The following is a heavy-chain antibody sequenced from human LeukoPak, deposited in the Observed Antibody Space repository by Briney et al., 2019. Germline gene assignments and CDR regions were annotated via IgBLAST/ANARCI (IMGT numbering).Heavy chain of an antibody. V-gene: IGHV3-23*01. CDR3: ARDRDIVVVTAIPSYYYGMDV. Sequence: GGSLRLSCAASGFTFSNYMMHWVRQAPGKGLEWVSAISGSGGSTYYADSVKGRFTISRDNSKNTLYLQMNSLRAEDTAVYYCARDRDIVVVTAIPSYYYGMDVWGQGTTVTVSS. CDR1: GFTFSNYM. CDR2: ISGSGGST. J-gene: IGHJ6*02. D-gene: IGHD2-21*02.